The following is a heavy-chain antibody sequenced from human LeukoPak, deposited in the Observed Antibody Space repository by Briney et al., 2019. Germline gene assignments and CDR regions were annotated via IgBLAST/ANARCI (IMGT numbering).Heavy chain of an antibody. CDR2: IYPLDSDT. V-gene: IGHV5-51*01. CDR3: ATVNGSHWFFDY. J-gene: IGHJ4*02. CDR1: GYSFTSTW. Sequence: GESLKISCKGSGYSFTSTWIGWVRLMPGKGLAWMGTIYPLDSDTRYSPSFQGQVTISADKSITTAYLQWSSLRASDTAMYYCATVNGSHWFFDYWGQGTLVTVSS. D-gene: IGHD3-10*01.